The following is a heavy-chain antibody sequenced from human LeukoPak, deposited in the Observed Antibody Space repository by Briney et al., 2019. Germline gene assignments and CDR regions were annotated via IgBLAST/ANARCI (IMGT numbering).Heavy chain of an antibody. V-gene: IGHV4-34*01. J-gene: IGHJ2*01. D-gene: IGHD3-10*01. Sequence: PSETLSLTCALYGGSFSSYSWSWTWIRQPPEEGLEWIGEIIEKGNANYNPSLKSRVTIDLDTSKNQFSLKLTSMTAADTAMYYCARGYYPPRWYFDLWGRGTLVTVSS. CDR3: ARGYYPPRWYFDL. CDR2: IIEKGNA. CDR1: GGSFSSYS.